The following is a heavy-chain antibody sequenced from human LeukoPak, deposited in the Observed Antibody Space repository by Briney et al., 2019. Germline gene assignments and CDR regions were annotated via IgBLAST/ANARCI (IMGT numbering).Heavy chain of an antibody. CDR1: GFTFSNYA. CDR2: LSGSGGST. Sequence: PGGSLRLSCAASGFTFSNYAVSWVRQAPGKGLEWVSALSGSGGSTYYADSVKGRFTISRDNSKNTLYLQMNSLRAEDTAVYYCAKVALLLWFGELAQFDYWGQGTLVTVSS. J-gene: IGHJ4*02. D-gene: IGHD3-10*01. V-gene: IGHV3-23*01. CDR3: AKVALLLWFGELAQFDY.